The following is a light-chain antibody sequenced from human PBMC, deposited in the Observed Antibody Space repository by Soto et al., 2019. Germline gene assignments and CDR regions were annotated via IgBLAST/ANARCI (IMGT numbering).Light chain of an antibody. CDR2: GAS. CDR1: QSVSSN. J-gene: IGKJ1*01. V-gene: IGKV3-20*01. CDR3: QQYGSSPLWT. Sequence: EIVMTQSPATLSVSPGERAPLSCRASQSVSSNLAWYQQKPGQAPRLLIYGASSRATGIPDRFSGSGSGTDFTLTISRLEPEDFAVYYCQQYGSSPLWTFGQGTKVDI.